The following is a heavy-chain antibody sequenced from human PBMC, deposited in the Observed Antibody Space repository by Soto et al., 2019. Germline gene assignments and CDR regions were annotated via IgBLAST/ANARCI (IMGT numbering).Heavy chain of an antibody. CDR1: GDSVSSKSAA. CDR2: TYYRSKWSS. CDR3: ARTWDYLVDY. V-gene: IGHV6-1*01. Sequence: SQTLSLTCAISGDSVSSKSAAWHWIRQSPSRGLECLGRTYYRSKWSSNYAVSVKSRITINPDTSKSQFSLQLRSVTPDDTAIYNCARTWDYLVDYWGQGTLVTVSS. D-gene: IGHD6-6*01. J-gene: IGHJ4*02.